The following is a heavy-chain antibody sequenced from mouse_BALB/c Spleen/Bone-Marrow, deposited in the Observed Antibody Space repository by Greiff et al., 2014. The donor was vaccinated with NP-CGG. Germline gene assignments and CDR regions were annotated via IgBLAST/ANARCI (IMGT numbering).Heavy chain of an antibody. V-gene: IGHV1-14*01. CDR1: GYTFTSYV. CDR2: INPHNDGT. CDR3: ARSTYYSFAY. J-gene: IGHJ3*01. D-gene: IGHD2-10*01. Sequence: EVQLQQSGPELVKPGASVKMSCKASGYTFTSYVMHWVKQKPGQGLEWIGYINPHNDGTKYNEKFKGKATLTSDKSSSTAYMELSSLTSEDSAVYYCARSTYYSFAYWGQGTLVTVSA.